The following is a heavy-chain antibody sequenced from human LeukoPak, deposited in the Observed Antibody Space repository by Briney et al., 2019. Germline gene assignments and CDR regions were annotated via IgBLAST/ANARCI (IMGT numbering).Heavy chain of an antibody. D-gene: IGHD6-13*01. CDR2: INHSGST. V-gene: IGHV4-34*01. CDR3: ARGRSSSWYRWPPDV. CDR1: GGSISSYY. Sequence: PSETLSLTCTVSGGSISSYYWSWIRQPPGKGLEWIGEINHSGSTNYNPSLKSRVTISVDTSKNQFSLKLSSVTAADTAVYYCARGRSSSWYRWPPDVWGKGTTVTVSS. J-gene: IGHJ6*04.